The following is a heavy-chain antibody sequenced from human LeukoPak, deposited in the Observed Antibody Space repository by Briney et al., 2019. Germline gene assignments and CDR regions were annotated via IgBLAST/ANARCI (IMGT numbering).Heavy chain of an antibody. V-gene: IGHV3-48*03. Sequence: GGSLRLSCAASGFTFSSYEMNWVRQAPGKGLEWVSYISSSGSTIYYADSVKGRFTISRDNAKNSLYLQMNSLRAEDTAVYYCVKFIPLYNWFDPWGQGTLVTVSS. J-gene: IGHJ5*02. CDR2: ISSSGSTI. D-gene: IGHD3-16*02. CDR3: VKFIPLYNWFDP. CDR1: GFTFSSYE.